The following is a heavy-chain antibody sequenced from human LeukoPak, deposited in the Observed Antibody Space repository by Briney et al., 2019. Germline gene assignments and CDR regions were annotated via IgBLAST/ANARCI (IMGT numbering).Heavy chain of an antibody. CDR2: MNPNSGNT. Sequence: ASVKVSCKASGYTFTSYDINWVRQATGQGLEWMGRMNPNSGNTGYAQKFQGRVSMTRNTSISTAYMDLSSLRSEDTAVYYCARGRMTTKKAFDYWGQGTLVTVSS. CDR1: GYTFTSYD. D-gene: IGHD5-24*01. V-gene: IGHV1-8*01. CDR3: ARGRMTTKKAFDY. J-gene: IGHJ4*02.